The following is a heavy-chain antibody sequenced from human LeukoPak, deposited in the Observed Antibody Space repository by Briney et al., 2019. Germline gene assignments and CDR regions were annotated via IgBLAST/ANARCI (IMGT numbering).Heavy chain of an antibody. CDR2: INHSGST. D-gene: IGHD3-3*01. CDR1: GGSFSAYY. CDR3: ARQTFRDFWSGYYVDY. V-gene: IGHV4-34*01. Sequence: SETLSLTCAVYGGSFSAYYWSWIRQPPGKGLEWIGEINHSGSTNYNPSLKSRVTISVDTSKNQFSLKLSSVTAADTAVYYCARQTFRDFWSGYYVDYWGQGTLVTVSS. J-gene: IGHJ4*02.